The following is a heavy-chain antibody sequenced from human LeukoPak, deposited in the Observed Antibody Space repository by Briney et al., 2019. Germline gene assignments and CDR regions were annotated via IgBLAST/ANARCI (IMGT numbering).Heavy chain of an antibody. D-gene: IGHD3-22*01. J-gene: IGHJ4*02. V-gene: IGHV3-9*01. CDR1: GFTFDDYA. CDR2: ISWNSGSI. CDR3: AKDIGYYYDSSGYPGPFDY. Sequence: GRSLRLSCAASGFTFDDYAMHWVRQAPGKGLEWASGISWNSGSIGYADSVKGRFTISRDNAKNSLYLQMNSLRAEDTALYYCAKDIGYYYDSSGYPGPFDYWGQGTLVTVSS.